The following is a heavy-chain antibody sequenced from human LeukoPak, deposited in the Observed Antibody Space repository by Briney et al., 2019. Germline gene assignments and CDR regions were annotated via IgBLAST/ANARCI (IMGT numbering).Heavy chain of an antibody. Sequence: GGSLRLSCVDSGFTFSTYGMNWVRQAPGKGLEWVSAITESGGSTFYTDSVKGRFTISRDNSKNTLYLQMSSLRAEDMAVYFCTSNVFWGQGTLVTVSS. CDR3: TSNVF. CDR1: GFTFSTYG. CDR2: ITESGGST. V-gene: IGHV3-23*01. J-gene: IGHJ4*02.